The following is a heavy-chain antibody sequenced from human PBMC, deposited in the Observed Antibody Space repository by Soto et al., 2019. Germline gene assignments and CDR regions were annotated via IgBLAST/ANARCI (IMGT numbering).Heavy chain of an antibody. CDR3: ARGVLEWLLRDSYYYYMDV. Sequence: SETLSLTCTVSGDSISSSYWNWIRQAPGKGLEWIGYTDDTGSTNYNPSLKSRVTISVDMSKNQYSLKLSSVTAADTAVYYCARGVLEWLLRDSYYYYMDVWGKGTTVTVSS. J-gene: IGHJ6*03. V-gene: IGHV4-59*01. D-gene: IGHD3-3*01. CDR2: TDDTGST. CDR1: GDSISSSY.